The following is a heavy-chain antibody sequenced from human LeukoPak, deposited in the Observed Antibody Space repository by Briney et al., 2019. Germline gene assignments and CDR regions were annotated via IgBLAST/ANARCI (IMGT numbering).Heavy chain of an antibody. Sequence: ASVKASCKASGYTFTSYGISWVRQAPGQGLEWMGWISAYNGNTNYAQKLQGRVTMTTDTSTSTAYMELGSLRSDDTAVYYCARDRRDLSGFGVVIPWFDPWGQGTLVTVSS. D-gene: IGHD3-3*01. CDR2: ISAYNGNT. CDR1: GYTFTSYG. CDR3: ARDRRDLSGFGVVIPWFDP. J-gene: IGHJ5*02. V-gene: IGHV1-18*01.